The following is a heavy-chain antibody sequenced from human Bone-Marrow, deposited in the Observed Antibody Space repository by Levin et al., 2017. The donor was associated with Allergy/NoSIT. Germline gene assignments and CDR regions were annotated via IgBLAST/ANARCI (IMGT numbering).Heavy chain of an antibody. CDR2: INTNTGNA. CDR3: ARGPSTGYPQGGWFDP. J-gene: IGHJ5*02. Sequence: ASVKVSCKASGYTFTNYAINWVRQAPGQGLEWMGWINTNTGNATYAQGFTGRFVFSLDTSVSTAYLQISSLKAEDTAVYYCARGPSTGYPQGGWFDPWGQGTLVTVSS. CDR1: GYTFTNYA. D-gene: IGHD3-9*01. V-gene: IGHV7-4-1*02.